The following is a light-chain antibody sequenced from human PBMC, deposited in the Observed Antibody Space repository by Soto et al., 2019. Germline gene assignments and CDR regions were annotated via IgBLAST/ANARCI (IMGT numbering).Light chain of an antibody. CDR1: QSVSIN. CDR2: GAS. V-gene: IGKV3-15*01. J-gene: IGKJ4*01. Sequence: EMVVTQSPATLSVSPGERATLSCRASQSVSINLAWYQQKPGQAPRLLIYGASTRASGIPARFSGSGSGTEFTLTISSLQSEDFAVYYCQQYNSWPSLTFGGGTKVEIQ. CDR3: QQYNSWPSLT.